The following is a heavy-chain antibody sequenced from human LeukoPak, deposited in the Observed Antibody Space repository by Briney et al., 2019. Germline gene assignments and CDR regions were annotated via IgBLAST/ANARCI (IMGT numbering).Heavy chain of an antibody. CDR1: GFTFDHYL. J-gene: IGHJ4*02. Sequence: GSLRLSCAASGFTFDHYLMSWVRQAPGKGLEWVSAISGSGGSTYYAESVKGRFTVSRDNSKNTLYLQMNSLTSEDTAVYYCARGASRISWPGIDYWGQGTLATVSS. CDR3: ARGASRISWPGIDY. D-gene: IGHD3-3*02. V-gene: IGHV3-23*01. CDR2: ISGSGGST.